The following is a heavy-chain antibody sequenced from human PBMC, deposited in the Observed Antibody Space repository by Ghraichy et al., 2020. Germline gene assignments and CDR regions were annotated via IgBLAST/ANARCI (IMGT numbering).Heavy chain of an antibody. V-gene: IGHV3-48*02. CDR2: ISSSSSTI. Sequence: GGSLRLTCAASGFTFSSYSMNWVRQAPGKGLEWVSYISSSSSTIYYADSVKGRFTISRDNAKNSLYLQMNSLRDEDTAVYYCARQDDNYYYYGMDVWGQGTTVTVSS. CDR1: GFTFSSYS. D-gene: IGHD3-9*01. J-gene: IGHJ6*02. CDR3: ARQDDNYYYYGMDV.